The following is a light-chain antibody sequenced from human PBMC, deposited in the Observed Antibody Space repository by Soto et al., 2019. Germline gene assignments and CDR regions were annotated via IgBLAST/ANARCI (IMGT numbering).Light chain of an antibody. CDR1: QSVSSN. J-gene: IGKJ1*01. CDR3: QQYNNCPRK. Sequence: EIVMTQSPATLSVSPGERATLSCRASQSVSSNLAWYQQKPGQAPRLLIYGASTRATGIPARFSGSGSGTELTLTISSLQSEDFAVYYCQQYNNCPRKFGKGTKVDI. V-gene: IGKV3-15*01. CDR2: GAS.